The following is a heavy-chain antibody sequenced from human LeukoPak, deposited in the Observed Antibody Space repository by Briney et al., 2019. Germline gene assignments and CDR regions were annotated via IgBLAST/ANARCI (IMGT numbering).Heavy chain of an antibody. CDR1: GGSISSYY. Sequence: SETLSLTCTVSGGSISSYYWSWIRQPPGKGLEWIGYIYYSGSTNYNPSLKSRVTISVDTSKNQFSLKLSSVTAADTAVYYCARAGPYNWFDTWGQGTLVTVSS. J-gene: IGHJ5*02. CDR2: IYYSGST. CDR3: ARAGPYNWFDT. D-gene: IGHD7-27*01. V-gene: IGHV4-59*01.